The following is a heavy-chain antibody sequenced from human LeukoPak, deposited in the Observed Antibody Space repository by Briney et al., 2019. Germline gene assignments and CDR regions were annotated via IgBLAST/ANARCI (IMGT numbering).Heavy chain of an antibody. Sequence: PGGSLRLSCAASGFTFSSYGMHWVRQAPGKGLEWVAFIRYDGSNKYDADSVKGRFTISRDNSKNTLYLQMNSLRAEDTAVYYCAKEAIYSSSWYSADYWGQGTLVTVSS. V-gene: IGHV3-30*02. D-gene: IGHD6-13*01. CDR2: IRYDGSNK. CDR1: GFTFSSYG. J-gene: IGHJ4*02. CDR3: AKEAIYSSSWYSADY.